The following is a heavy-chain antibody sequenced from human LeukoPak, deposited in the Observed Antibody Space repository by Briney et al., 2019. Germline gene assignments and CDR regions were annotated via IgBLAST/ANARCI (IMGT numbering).Heavy chain of an antibody. CDR1: GFTFDDYA. CDR2: ISWNSGSI. D-gene: IGHD4-17*01. Sequence: GRSLRLSCAASGFTFDDYAMHWVRQAPGKGLEWVSGISWNSGSIGYADSVKGRFTISRDNAKNSLYLQMNSLRAEDTALYYCAKALPHYDCGDYGGAFDIWGQGTMVTVSS. J-gene: IGHJ3*02. V-gene: IGHV3-9*01. CDR3: AKALPHYDCGDYGGAFDI.